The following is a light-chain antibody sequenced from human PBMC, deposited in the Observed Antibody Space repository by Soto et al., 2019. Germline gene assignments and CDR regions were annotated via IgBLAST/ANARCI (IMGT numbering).Light chain of an antibody. CDR2: DVS. CDR3: SSYTSSATYV. CDR1: SSDIGAYNY. Sequence: QSALTQPASVSGSPGQSITISCTGTSSDIGAYNYVSWYQQHPGKAPKLMIYDVSNRPSGLSNRFSGSKSGNTVSLTISGLQAEDEADYYCSSYTSSATYVFGTGTKVTVL. J-gene: IGLJ1*01. V-gene: IGLV2-14*01.